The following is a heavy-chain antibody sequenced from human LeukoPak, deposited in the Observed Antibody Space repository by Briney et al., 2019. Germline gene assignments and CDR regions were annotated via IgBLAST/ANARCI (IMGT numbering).Heavy chain of an antibody. J-gene: IGHJ4*02. V-gene: IGHV3-30*18. CDR3: AKDRQWLVLALDY. CDR2: ISYDGSNK. Sequence: GGSLRLSCAASGFTFSSYGMHWVRQAPGKGLEWVAVISYDGSNKYYAESVKGRFTISRDNSKNTLYLQMNSLRAEDTAVYYCAKDRQWLVLALDYWGQGTLVTVSS. CDR1: GFTFSSYG. D-gene: IGHD6-19*01.